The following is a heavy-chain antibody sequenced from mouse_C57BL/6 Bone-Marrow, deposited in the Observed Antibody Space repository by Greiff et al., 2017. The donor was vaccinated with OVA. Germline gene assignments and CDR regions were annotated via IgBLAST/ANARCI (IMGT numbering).Heavy chain of an antibody. D-gene: IGHD4-1*01. CDR1: GFTFSDYG. CDR3: ARLLGYYYAMDY. CDR2: ISHLAYSI. Sequence: EVKLMESGGGLVQPGGSLKLSCAASGFTFSDYGMAWVRQAPRQGPEWVAFISHLAYSIYYADTVTGRFTISREKAKNTLYLEMGSLRSEDTAMYYCARLLGYYYAMDYWGQGTSVTVSS. V-gene: IGHV5-15*01. J-gene: IGHJ4*01.